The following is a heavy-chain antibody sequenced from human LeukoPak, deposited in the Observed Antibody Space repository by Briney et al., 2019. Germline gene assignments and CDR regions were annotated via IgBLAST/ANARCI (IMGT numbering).Heavy chain of an antibody. V-gene: IGHV3-48*01. CDR1: GFRFSDYS. CDR3: ARDCKNAFDN. CDR2: IGISSGNT. J-gene: IGHJ4*02. Sequence: GGSLRLSCAASGFRFSDYSMNWVRQAPGKGLEWISYIGISSGNTNYADSVKGRFTISGDKAKNSLYLQMNSLRVEDTAVYYCARDCKNAFDNWGQGTLVTVSS. D-gene: IGHD1-1*01.